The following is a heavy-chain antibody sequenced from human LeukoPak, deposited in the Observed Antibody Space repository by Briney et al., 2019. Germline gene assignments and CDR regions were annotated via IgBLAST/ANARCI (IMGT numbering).Heavy chain of an antibody. V-gene: IGHV4-4*01. Sequence: SETLSLTCAVSGGSISSNNWWGWVRQPPGQGLEWIGEIYHSGCPNYNPSLKSRVTISVDKSRNHFSLNLSSVTAADTAVYCSARVNINNWHSCDYWGQGTLVTVSS. J-gene: IGHJ4*02. CDR3: ARVNINNWHSCDY. CDR2: IYHSGCP. CDR1: GGSISSNNW. D-gene: IGHD1-1*01.